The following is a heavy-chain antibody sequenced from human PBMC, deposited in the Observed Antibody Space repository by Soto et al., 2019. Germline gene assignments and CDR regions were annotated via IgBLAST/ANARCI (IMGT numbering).Heavy chain of an antibody. CDR1: GFTFSSYE. J-gene: IGHJ6*02. D-gene: IGHD6-13*01. CDR2: ISSSGSTI. V-gene: IGHV3-48*03. CDR3: ARDLSSSWVPRYYGMDV. Sequence: GGSLRLSCAASGFTFSSYEMNWVRQAPGKGLEWVSYISSSGSTIYYADSVKGRLTISRDNAKNSLYLQMNSLRAEDTAVYYCARDLSSSWVPRYYGMDVWGQGTTVTVSS.